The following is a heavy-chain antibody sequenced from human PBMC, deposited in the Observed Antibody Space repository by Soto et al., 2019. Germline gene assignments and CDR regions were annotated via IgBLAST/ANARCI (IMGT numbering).Heavy chain of an antibody. CDR1: GFTFDDYG. D-gene: IGHD2-2*01. CDR2: ISWNSGTI. J-gene: IGHJ4*02. CDR3: GKSTDIVVVPAAPVFDH. V-gene: IGHV3-9*01. Sequence: EVQLVESGGGLVRPGGSRRLSCVASGFTFDDYGLHWVPHVPGKGLEWVAGISWNSGTIGYADSVRGLFTISRDNAKNSLFLQMARLRPEDTAIYYCGKSTDIVVVPAAPVFDHWGQGMMVTVSS.